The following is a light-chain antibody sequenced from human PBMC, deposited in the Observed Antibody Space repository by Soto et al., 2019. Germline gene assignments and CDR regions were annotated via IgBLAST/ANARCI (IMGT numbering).Light chain of an antibody. V-gene: IGKV3-20*01. CDR1: QSVSSTY. CDR3: LQHNSYPPT. J-gene: IGKJ4*01. Sequence: EIVLTQSPGTLSLFPGERATLSCRASQSVSSTYFAWYRQKPGQPPSLLIYGASNRATGVPDRFSGSGSGPDFTLTISSLQPEDFATYYCLQHNSYPPTFGGGTKVEIK. CDR2: GAS.